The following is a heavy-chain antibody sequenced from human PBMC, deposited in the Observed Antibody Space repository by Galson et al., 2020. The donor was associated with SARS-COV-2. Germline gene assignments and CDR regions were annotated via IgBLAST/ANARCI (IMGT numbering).Heavy chain of an antibody. J-gene: IGHJ3*02. Sequence: SETLSLTCTVSGGSISSGGYYWSWIRQHPGKGLEWIGYIYYSGSTYYNPSLKSRVTISVDTSKNQFSLKLSSVTAADTAVYYCARSPLTYRPFDIWGQGTMVTVSS. V-gene: IGHV4-31*03. D-gene: IGHD3-10*01. CDR3: ARSPLTYRPFDI. CDR2: IYYSGST. CDR1: GGSISSGGYY.